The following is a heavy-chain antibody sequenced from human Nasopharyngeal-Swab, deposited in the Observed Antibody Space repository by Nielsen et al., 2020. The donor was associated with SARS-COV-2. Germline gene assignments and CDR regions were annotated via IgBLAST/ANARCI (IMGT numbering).Heavy chain of an antibody. CDR3: ARDPYSYGYIGYFDY. J-gene: IGHJ4*02. Sequence: GGSLRLSCAASGFTFSSYAMHWVRQAPGKGLEWVAVISYDGSNKYYADSVKGRFTISRDNSKNTLYLQMNSLRAEDTAVYYCARDPYSYGYIGYFDYWGQGTLVTVSS. D-gene: IGHD5-18*01. CDR1: GFTFSSYA. V-gene: IGHV3-30-3*01. CDR2: ISYDGSNK.